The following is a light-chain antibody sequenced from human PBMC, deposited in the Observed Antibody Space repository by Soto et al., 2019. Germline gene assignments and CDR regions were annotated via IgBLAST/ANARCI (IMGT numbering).Light chain of an antibody. CDR3: QQCGISTWP. Sequence: EIVLTQSPGILSLSPGERATLSCRASQPVSSSYLAWYQQKPGQAPRLLIYGASTRATGIPDRFSGSGSGTAFTLTISRLEPEDVAVYYCQQCGISTWPFGQGTKVDIK. CDR1: QPVSSSY. V-gene: IGKV3-20*01. CDR2: GAS. J-gene: IGKJ1*01.